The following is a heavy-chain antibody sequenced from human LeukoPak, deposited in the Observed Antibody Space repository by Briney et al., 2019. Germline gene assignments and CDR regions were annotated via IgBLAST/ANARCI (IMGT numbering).Heavy chain of an antibody. V-gene: IGHV4-59*01. Sequence: NPSETLSLTCTVSGGSISSYYWSWIRQPPGKGLEWIGYIYYSGSTNYNPSLKSRVTISVDTSKNQFSLKLSSVAAADTAVYYCAAWQNRLFDYWGQGTLVTVSS. CDR2: IYYSGST. CDR3: AAWQNRLFDY. CDR1: GGSISSYY. D-gene: IGHD2/OR15-2a*01. J-gene: IGHJ4*02.